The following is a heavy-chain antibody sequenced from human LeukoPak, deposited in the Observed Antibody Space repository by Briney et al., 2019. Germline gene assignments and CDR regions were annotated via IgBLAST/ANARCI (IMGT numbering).Heavy chain of an antibody. CDR3: AKMTYYDILTGYGRTI. CDR2: ISGSGGGT. J-gene: IGHJ4*02. D-gene: IGHD3-9*01. CDR1: GITLSNYA. Sequence: GGSLRLSCAVSGITLSNYAMTWVRQAPGKGLEWVAGISGSGGGTNYADSVKGRFTISRDNSKNTLYLQMNSLRAEDTAVYYCAKMTYYDILTGYGRTIWGQGTLVTVSS. V-gene: IGHV3-23*01.